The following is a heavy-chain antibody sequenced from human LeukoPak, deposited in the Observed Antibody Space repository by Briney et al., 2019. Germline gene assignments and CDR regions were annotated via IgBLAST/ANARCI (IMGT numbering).Heavy chain of an antibody. CDR3: ARVVTIFGVVILSPGYYYYMDV. CDR1: GGSFSGYY. J-gene: IGHJ6*03. CDR2: INHSGST. Sequence: SETLSLTCAVYGGSFSGYYWSWIRQPPGKGLEWIGEINHSGSTNYNPSLKSRVTISVDTSKNQFSLKLSSVTAADTAVYYCARVVTIFGVVILSPGYYYYMDVWGKGTTVIVSS. V-gene: IGHV4-34*01. D-gene: IGHD3-3*01.